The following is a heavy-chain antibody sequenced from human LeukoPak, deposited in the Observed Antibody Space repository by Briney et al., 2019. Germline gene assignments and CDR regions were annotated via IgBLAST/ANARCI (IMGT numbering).Heavy chain of an antibody. CDR3: ATYTQNFGAPGTDY. Sequence: GGSLRLSCTVSGFTFSNYWMRWVRQAPGKGLVRVASIDKNGREKRYVDSVEGRFTISRDNAANSVYLQMTSLGAEDTAVYYCATYTQNFGAPGTDYWGQGTLVTVSS. CDR2: IDKNGREK. J-gene: IGHJ4*02. D-gene: IGHD3-10*01. CDR1: GFTFSNYW. V-gene: IGHV3-7*01.